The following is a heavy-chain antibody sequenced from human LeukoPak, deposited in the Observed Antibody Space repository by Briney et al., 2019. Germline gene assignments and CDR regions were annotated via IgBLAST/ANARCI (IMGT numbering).Heavy chain of an antibody. D-gene: IGHD2-15*01. V-gene: IGHV4-39*01. J-gene: IGHJ4*02. Sequence: SETLSPTCTVSGASISSSSNYWGWIRQPPGKGLEWIGSIYYSGSTYYNPSLKSRVTISVDTSKNQFSLKLSSVTAADTAMYYCARLYCSGGSCYSGLGSADYWGQGTLVTVAS. CDR3: ARLYCSGGSCYSGLGSADY. CDR1: GASISSSSNY. CDR2: IYYSGST.